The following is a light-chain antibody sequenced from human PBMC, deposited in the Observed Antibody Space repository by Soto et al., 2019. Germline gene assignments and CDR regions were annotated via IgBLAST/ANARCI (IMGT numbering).Light chain of an antibody. CDR3: QQYHSWPHT. Sequence: ETVLTQSPATLSVSPGERATFSCKASQSVTTNLAWYQQTPGQVPRLLIYGAFTRATGIPARFSGSGSGTEFTLSISSLQSEDFAIYHCQQYHSWPHTFGQGTKLEIK. V-gene: IGKV3-15*01. J-gene: IGKJ2*01. CDR1: QSVTTN. CDR2: GAF.